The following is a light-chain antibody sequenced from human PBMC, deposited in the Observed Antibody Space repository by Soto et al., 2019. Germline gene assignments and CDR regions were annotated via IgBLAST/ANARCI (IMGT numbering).Light chain of an antibody. CDR2: DVS. CDR1: SSDVGGYNY. CDR3: CSYAGSYTFV. J-gene: IGLJ1*01. V-gene: IGLV2-11*01. Sequence: QSALIQPPSVSGSPGQSVTISCTGTSSDVGGYNYVSWYQQHPGKAPKLMIYDVSKRPSGVPDRFSGSKSGNTASLTISGLQAEDEADYYCCSYAGSYTFVFGTGTKLTVL.